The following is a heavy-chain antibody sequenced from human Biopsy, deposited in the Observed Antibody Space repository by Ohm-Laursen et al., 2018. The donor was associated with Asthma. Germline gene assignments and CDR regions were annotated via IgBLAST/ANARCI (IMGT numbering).Heavy chain of an antibody. Sequence: SLRLSCTATGFAFNRFDMHWVRQAPGEGLEWLALITTDDVHKYNGESVRGRFSISRDNSKRTVYLHMAGLTVADTAVYFCARGEDPRPVADHLDIWGQGTQVTFS. CDR1: GFAFNRFD. CDR3: ARGEDPRPVADHLDI. V-gene: IGHV3-33*08. D-gene: IGHD6-6*01. J-gene: IGHJ4*02. CDR2: ITTDDVHK.